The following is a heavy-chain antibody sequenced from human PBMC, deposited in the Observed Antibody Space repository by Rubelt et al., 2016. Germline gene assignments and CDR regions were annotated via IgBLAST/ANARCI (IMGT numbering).Heavy chain of an antibody. J-gene: IGHJ3*02. CDR2: MNPNSGNT. Sequence: QVQLVQSGAEVKKPGASVKVSCKASGYTFTSYDINWVRQATGQGLEWMGWMNPNSGNTGYAQKFQGRVTMTEDTSTDTAYMELSSLRSEDTAVYYCATVSGSYPDAFDIWGQGTMVTVSS. CDR3: ATVSGSYPDAFDI. CDR1: GYTFTSYD. V-gene: IGHV1-8*01. D-gene: IGHD1-26*01.